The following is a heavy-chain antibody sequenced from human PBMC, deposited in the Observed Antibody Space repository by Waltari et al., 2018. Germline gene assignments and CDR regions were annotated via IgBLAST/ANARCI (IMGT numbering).Heavy chain of an antibody. CDR2: ISYDGSSQ. CDR3: ARAVTGEDAFDM. CDR1: GFIFSNSA. Sequence: EQMVESGGGVVQPGRPLRLSCSISGFIFSNSAMNWVRQAPGKGLEWLAVISYDGSSQYYADSVKGRFSVSRDSFKNTVYLHMNGLRTEDTAVYYCARAVTGEDAFDMWGQGTMVTVSS. V-gene: IGHV3-30-3*01. J-gene: IGHJ3*02. D-gene: IGHD2-21*02.